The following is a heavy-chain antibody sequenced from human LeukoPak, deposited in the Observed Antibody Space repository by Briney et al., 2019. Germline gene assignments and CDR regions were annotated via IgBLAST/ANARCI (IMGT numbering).Heavy chain of an antibody. CDR1: GFTFSGSA. J-gene: IGHJ4*02. CDR3: TRHGPTWGYCDYDADY. CDR2: IRSKANSYAT. V-gene: IGHV3-73*01. D-gene: IGHD4-17*01. Sequence: GGSLRLSCAASGFTFSGSAMHWVRQASGKGLEWVGRIRSKANSYATAYAASVKGRFTISRDDSKNTAYLQMNSLKTEDTAVYYCTRHGPTWGYCDYDADYWGQGTLVTVSS.